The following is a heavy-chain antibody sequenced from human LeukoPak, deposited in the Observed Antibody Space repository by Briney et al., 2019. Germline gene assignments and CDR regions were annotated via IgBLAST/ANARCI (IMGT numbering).Heavy chain of an antibody. CDR1: GLTFKTTW. Sequence: GSLRLSCSTSGLTFKTTWMHWVRQAPGKGLMWVSRMNGEGTTIDYADSVKGRFTVSRDYAKNTLFLQMNNLRTEDTALYFCATARNFRFEYWGQGSLDIVSA. CDR2: MNGEGTTI. D-gene: IGHD1-7*01. V-gene: IGHV3-74*01. J-gene: IGHJ4*02. CDR3: ATARNFRFEY.